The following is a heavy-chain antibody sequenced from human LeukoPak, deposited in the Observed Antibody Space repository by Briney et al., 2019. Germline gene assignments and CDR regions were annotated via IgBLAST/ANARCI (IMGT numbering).Heavy chain of an antibody. J-gene: IGHJ4*02. CDR2: INHSGST. D-gene: IGHD3-10*01. CDR1: GGSFSGYY. CDR3: ARGPRYYYGLGSYYNS. V-gene: IGHV4-34*01. Sequence: SETLSLTCAVYGGSFSGYYWSWIRQPPGKGLEWIGEINHSGSTNYKPSLKSRVTISVDTSKNQFSLKLSSVTAADTAVYYCARGPRYYYGLGSYYNSWGQGTLVTVSS.